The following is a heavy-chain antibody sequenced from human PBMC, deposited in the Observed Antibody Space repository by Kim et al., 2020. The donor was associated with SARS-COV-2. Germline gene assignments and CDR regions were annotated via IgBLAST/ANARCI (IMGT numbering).Heavy chain of an antibody. V-gene: IGHV3-11*05. CDR2: ISSSSSYT. J-gene: IGHJ6*02. Sequence: LSLTCAASGFTFSDYYMSWIRQAPGKGLEWVSYISSSSSYTNYADSVKGRFTISRDNAKNSLYLQMNSLRAEDTAVYYCARVGYDYVWGSHRGYYYYYGMDVWGQGTPVTVSS. D-gene: IGHD3-16*02. CDR3: ARVGYDYVWGSHRGYYYYYGMDV. CDR1: GFTFSDYY.